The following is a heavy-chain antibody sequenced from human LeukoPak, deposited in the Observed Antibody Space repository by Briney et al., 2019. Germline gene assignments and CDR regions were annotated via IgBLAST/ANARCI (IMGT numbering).Heavy chain of an antibody. CDR1: GVSISSGGYS. CDR3: ARIVVVAAAVDNWFDP. J-gene: IGHJ5*02. D-gene: IGHD2-15*01. CDR2: IYHSGST. V-gene: IGHV4-30-2*01. Sequence: SETLSLTCTVSGVSISSGGYSWSWIRQPPGKGLEWIGYIYHSGSTYYNPSLKSRVTISVDRSKNQFSLKLSSVTAADTAVYYCARIVVVAAAVDNWFDPWGQGTLVTVSS.